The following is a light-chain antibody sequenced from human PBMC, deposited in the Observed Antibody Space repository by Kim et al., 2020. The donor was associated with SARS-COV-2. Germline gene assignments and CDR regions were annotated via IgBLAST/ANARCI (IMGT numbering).Light chain of an antibody. CDR3: QTWGAGIQV. Sequence: QLVLTQSPSASASLGDSVKLTCTLSRGHSSYAIAWHQQQPEKGPRYLMKLNNDGSHNKGDGIPDRFSGSSSGAERYLTISSLQSEDEADYYCQTWGAGIQVFGGGTKLTVL. J-gene: IGLJ3*02. CDR2: LNNDGSH. V-gene: IGLV4-69*01. CDR1: RGHSSYA.